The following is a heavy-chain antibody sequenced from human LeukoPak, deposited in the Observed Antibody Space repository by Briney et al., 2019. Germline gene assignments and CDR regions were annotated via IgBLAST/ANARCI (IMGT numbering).Heavy chain of an antibody. J-gene: IGHJ4*02. V-gene: IGHV3-23*01. CDR1: GLTFSSYA. Sequence: GGSLRLSCAASGLTFSSYAMNWVRQAPGKGLEWVSAISGSGGSTYYADSVKGRFTISRDNSRNTLYLQMNTLRAEDTAVYFCAKSPVSSCRGSFCYPFDYWGQGNLVTVSS. D-gene: IGHD2-15*01. CDR2: ISGSGGST. CDR3: AKSPVSSCRGSFCYPFDY.